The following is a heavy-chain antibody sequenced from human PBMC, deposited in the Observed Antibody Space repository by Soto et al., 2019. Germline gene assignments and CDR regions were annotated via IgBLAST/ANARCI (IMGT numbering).Heavy chain of an antibody. CDR3: VRNHDYVWGIYSWALDY. CDR1: GGSISSNAYD. D-gene: IGHD3-16*02. CDR2: MLYSGST. J-gene: IGHJ4*01. V-gene: IGHV4-39*01. Sequence: AAETLCLTSTVSGGSISSNAYDWGWIRQPPGKGLERIGSMLYSGSTYYNPSLRSRVTISVDTSKNQFSLKLNSVTAADTAVYYCVRNHDYVWGIYSWALDYWGHGTMVTVSS.